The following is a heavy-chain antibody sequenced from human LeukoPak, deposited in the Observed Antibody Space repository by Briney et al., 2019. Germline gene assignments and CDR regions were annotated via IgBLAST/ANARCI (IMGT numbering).Heavy chain of an antibody. CDR2: ISDSGGNT. V-gene: IGHV3-23*01. CDR3: AKGTMHDY. D-gene: IGHD4/OR15-4a*01. Sequence: GGSLRLSCAASGFTFSTDAMNWVRQAPGKGLEWVSGISDSGGNTYYADSVKGRFTISRDKSKNTLDLQMNSPRAEDTAVYYCAKGTMHDYWGQGTLVTVSS. J-gene: IGHJ4*02. CDR1: GFTFSTDA.